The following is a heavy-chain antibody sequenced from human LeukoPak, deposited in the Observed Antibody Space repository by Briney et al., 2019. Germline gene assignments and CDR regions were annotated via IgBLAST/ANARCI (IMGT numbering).Heavy chain of an antibody. J-gene: IGHJ3*02. D-gene: IGHD3-10*01. CDR1: GGTFSNYA. Sequence: GASVKVSCKASGGTFSNYAISWVRQAPGQGLEWMGGIIPIFGTANYAQKFQGRVTMTEDTSTDTAYMELSSLRSEDTAVYYCATVRAWFDAFDIWGQGTMVTVSS. V-gene: IGHV1-69*06. CDR2: IIPIFGTA. CDR3: ATVRAWFDAFDI.